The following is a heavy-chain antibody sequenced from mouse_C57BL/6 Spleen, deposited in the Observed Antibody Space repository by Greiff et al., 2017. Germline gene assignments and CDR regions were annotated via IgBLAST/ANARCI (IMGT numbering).Heavy chain of an antibody. Sequence: VQLQQSGAELVKPGASVKLSCTASGFNINSYCMHWVKQRPDQGLEWIGRIDPEDGETKYAPKFQGKATITADTSSNTAYLQLSSLTSEDTAVDSCARIDGYCVAEAMDYWGQGTSVTVSS. D-gene: IGHD2-3*01. V-gene: IGHV14-2*01. J-gene: IGHJ4*01. CDR3: ARIDGYCVAEAMDY. CDR1: GFNINSYC. CDR2: IDPEDGET.